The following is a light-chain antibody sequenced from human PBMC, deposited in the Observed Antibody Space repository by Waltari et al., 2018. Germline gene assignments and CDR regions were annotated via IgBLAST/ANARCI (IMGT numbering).Light chain of an antibody. Sequence: DIVMTQSPDSLAVSLGERATINCKSSQSVLYNSNNKNYLAWYQQKPGQPPKLLIYWASTRQSGVPDRFSGGGSGTDFTLTISRLQAEDVAVYYCQQYYSSPRTFGQGTKVEIK. CDR2: WAS. CDR3: QQYYSSPRT. J-gene: IGKJ1*01. CDR1: QSVLYNSNNKNY. V-gene: IGKV4-1*01.